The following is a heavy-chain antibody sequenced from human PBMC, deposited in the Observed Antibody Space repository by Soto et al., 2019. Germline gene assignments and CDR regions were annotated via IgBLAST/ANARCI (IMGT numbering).Heavy chain of an antibody. CDR3: AREVIAARASWDYYYYGMDV. CDR2: IYYSGST. V-gene: IGHV4-61*01. Sequence: SETLSLTCTVSGGSVSSGSYYWSWIRQPPGKGLEWIGYIYYSGSTNYNPSLKSRVTISVDTSKNQFSLKLSSVTAADTAVYYCAREVIAARASWDYYYYGMDVWGQGTMVTVSS. CDR1: GGSVSSGSYY. J-gene: IGHJ6*02. D-gene: IGHD6-6*01.